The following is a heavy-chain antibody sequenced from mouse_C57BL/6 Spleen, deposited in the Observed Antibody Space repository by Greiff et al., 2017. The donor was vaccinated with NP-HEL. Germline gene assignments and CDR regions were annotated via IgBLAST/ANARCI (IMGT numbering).Heavy chain of an antibody. CDR1: GFSFNTYA. J-gene: IGHJ3*01. Sequence: EVQVVESGGGLVQPKGSLQLSCAASGFSFNTYAMNWVRQAPGKGLEWVARIRSKSNNYATYYADSVKDRFTISRDDSESMLYLQMNNLKTEDTAMYYCVRRSFAYWGQGTLVTVSA. V-gene: IGHV10-1*01. CDR3: VRRSFAY. CDR2: IRSKSNNYAT.